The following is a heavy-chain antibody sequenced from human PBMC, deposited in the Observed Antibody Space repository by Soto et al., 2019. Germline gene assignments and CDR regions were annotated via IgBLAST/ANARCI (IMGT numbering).Heavy chain of an antibody. V-gene: IGHV3-23*01. Sequence: EVQLLESGGGLVQPGGSLRLSCAASGFTFSSYAMSWVRQAPGKGLEWVSAISYTGGSTYYADSVKGRFTISRDNSKNTLDLQMNSLRAEDTAVYYCAKGGGNGYRYFDYWGQGTLVTVSS. CDR3: AKGGGNGYRYFDY. J-gene: IGHJ4*02. CDR2: ISYTGGST. CDR1: GFTFSSYA. D-gene: IGHD5-12*01.